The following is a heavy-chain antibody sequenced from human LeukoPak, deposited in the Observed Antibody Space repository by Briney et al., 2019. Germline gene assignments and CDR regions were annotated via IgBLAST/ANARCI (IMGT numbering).Heavy chain of an antibody. V-gene: IGHV1-69*05. Sequence: ASVKVSCKASGGTFSSYAISWVRQAPGQGLEWMGGIIPIFGTANYAQKFQGRVTITTDESTSTAYMELSSLISEDTAVYYCARGSKQQLVTNAFDTSGQGTTVTASS. CDR2: IIPIFGTA. CDR1: GGTFSSYA. CDR3: ARGSKQQLVTNAFDT. J-gene: IGHJ3*02. D-gene: IGHD6-13*01.